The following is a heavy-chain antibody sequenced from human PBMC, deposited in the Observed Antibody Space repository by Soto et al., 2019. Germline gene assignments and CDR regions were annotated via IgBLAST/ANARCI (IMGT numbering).Heavy chain of an antibody. J-gene: IGHJ4*02. V-gene: IGHV1-69*13. CDR2: IIPIFGTA. CDR3: ARDGNSSGWYGGDY. CDR1: GGTFSCYG. Sequence: VASVKVSCKASGGTFSCYGICCVRQAPGQGLEWMGGIIPIFGTANYAQKFQGRVTITADESTSTAYMELSSLRSEDTAVYYCARDGNSSGWYGGDYWGQGTLVTVSS. D-gene: IGHD6-19*01.